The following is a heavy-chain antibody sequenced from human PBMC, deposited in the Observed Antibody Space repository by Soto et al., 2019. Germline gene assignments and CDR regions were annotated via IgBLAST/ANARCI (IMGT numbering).Heavy chain of an antibody. CDR2: IYYSGST. Sequence: SETLSLTCTVSGGSISNSDYYWGWIRQPPGKGLEWIGSIYYSGSTYYNPSLRSRVTISVDTSKNQFSLKLTSVTAADSAVYYCAGHRDYHGMDVWGRGPTVTSPQ. CDR3: AGHRDYHGMDV. V-gene: IGHV4-39*01. J-gene: IGHJ6*04. CDR1: GGSISNSDYY.